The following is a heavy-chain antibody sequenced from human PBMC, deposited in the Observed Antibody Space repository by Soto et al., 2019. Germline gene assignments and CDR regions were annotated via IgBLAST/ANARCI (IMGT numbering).Heavy chain of an antibody. V-gene: IGHV3-23*01. D-gene: IGHD2-15*01. J-gene: IGHJ4*02. CDR1: GFTFGSYA. Sequence: QPGGSLRLSCAASGFTFGSYAMSWVRQSPGKGLECVSTITGNGVTTYYADSVKGRFTISRDNSKNTEHLQMSSLRVEVSSVFYFAIRGVSAGSCYGCGYWSQGTLVTVSS. CDR3: AIRGVSAGSCYGCGY. CDR2: ITGNGVTT.